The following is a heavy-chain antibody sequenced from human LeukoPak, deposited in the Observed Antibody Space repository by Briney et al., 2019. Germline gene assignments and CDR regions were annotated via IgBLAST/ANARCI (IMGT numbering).Heavy chain of an antibody. Sequence: PGRSLRLSCAASGFTFSSYGMHWVRQAPGKGLEWVAVISYDGSNKYYADSVKGRFTISRDNSKNTLYLQMNSLRAEDTAVYYCARVPGIAAAGTYYYYGMDVWGQGTTVTVSS. CDR3: ARVPGIAAAGTYYYYGMDV. CDR2: ISYDGSNK. D-gene: IGHD6-13*01. J-gene: IGHJ6*02. V-gene: IGHV3-30*03. CDR1: GFTFSSYG.